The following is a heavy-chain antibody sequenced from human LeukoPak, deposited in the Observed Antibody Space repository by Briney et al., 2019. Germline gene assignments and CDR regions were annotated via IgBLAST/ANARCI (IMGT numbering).Heavy chain of an antibody. D-gene: IGHD6-13*01. CDR2: IYSSGST. J-gene: IGHJ6*02. CDR3: ARDRQPSWYRGLDV. CDR1: GDSVSTSY. Sequence: SETLSLTCTVSGDSVSTSYWSWIRQPPGKGLEWIGHIYSSGSTKYNPSLSGRVTISADTSKNQLYLKLTAVTAADTAVYYCARDRQPSWYRGLDVWGQGTTVTVSS. V-gene: IGHV4-59*02.